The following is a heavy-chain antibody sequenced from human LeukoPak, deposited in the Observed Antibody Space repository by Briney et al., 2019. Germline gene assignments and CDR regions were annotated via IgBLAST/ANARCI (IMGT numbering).Heavy chain of an antibody. CDR2: IYYSGST. J-gene: IGHJ6*02. Sequence: SETLSLTCTVSGGSISSGDYYWSWIRQPPGKGLEWIGYIYYSGSTYYNPSLKSRVTISVDTSKNQFSLKLSSVTAADTAVYYCARRGYSYGYSYYYYGMDVWGQGTTVTVSS. D-gene: IGHD5-18*01. CDR3: ARRGYSYGYSYYYYGMDV. CDR1: GGSISSGDYY. V-gene: IGHV4-30-4*02.